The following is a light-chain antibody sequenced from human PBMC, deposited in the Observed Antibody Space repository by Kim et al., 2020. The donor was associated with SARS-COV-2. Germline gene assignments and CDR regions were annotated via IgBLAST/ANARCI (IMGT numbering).Light chain of an antibody. J-gene: IGLJ2*01. V-gene: IGLV2-14*03. Sequence: QSALTQPASVSGSPGQSITISCTGTSSDVGGYNYVSWYQQHPGKAPKLMIYDVSNWPSGVSNRFSGSKSGNTASLTISGLQAEDEADYHCSSYTSSSTLVVFGGGTQLTVL. CDR2: DVS. CDR1: SSDVGGYNY. CDR3: SSYTSSSTLVV.